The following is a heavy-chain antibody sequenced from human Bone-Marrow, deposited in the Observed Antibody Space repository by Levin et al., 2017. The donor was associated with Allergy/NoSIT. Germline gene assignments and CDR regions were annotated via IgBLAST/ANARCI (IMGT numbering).Heavy chain of an antibody. J-gene: IGHJ4*02. Sequence: VASVKVSCKASGYTFTDFGISWVRQAPGQGLEWMGWISAYNGNTNYAQKVQGRVTMTTDTSTSTAYMELRSLRSDDTAVYYCTRDCTGGSCYPLFWGQGTLVTVSS. V-gene: IGHV1-18*01. D-gene: IGHD2-15*01. CDR1: GYTFTDFG. CDR2: ISAYNGNT. CDR3: TRDCTGGSCYPLF.